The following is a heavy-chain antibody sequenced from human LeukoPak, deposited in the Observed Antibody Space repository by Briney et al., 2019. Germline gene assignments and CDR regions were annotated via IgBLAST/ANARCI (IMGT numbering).Heavy chain of an antibody. CDR2: ISGGSSSV. Sequence: KSGGSLRLSCTTSGFSFSSYSMNWVRQTPGKGLEWVSSISGGSSSVFYADSVKGRFTISRDNAKNSLYLQMNSLRAEDTAVYYCARRTDFWSAEHDYWGQGTLVTVSS. CDR3: ARRTDFWSAEHDY. CDR1: GFSFSSYS. V-gene: IGHV3-21*01. D-gene: IGHD3-3*01. J-gene: IGHJ4*02.